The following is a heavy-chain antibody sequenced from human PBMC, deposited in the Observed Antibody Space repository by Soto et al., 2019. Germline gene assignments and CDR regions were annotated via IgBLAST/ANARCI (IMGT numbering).Heavy chain of an antibody. D-gene: IGHD2-21*02. CDR3: ARDDGYGQYFDY. CDR2: IYYSGST. Sequence: SETLSLTCTVSGGSISSGDYYWSWIRQPPGKGLEWIGYIYYSGSTYYNPSLKSRVTISVDTSKNQFSLKLSSVTAADTAVYYCARDDGYGQYFDYWGQGTLVTVSS. J-gene: IGHJ4*02. V-gene: IGHV4-30-4*01. CDR1: GGSISSGDYY.